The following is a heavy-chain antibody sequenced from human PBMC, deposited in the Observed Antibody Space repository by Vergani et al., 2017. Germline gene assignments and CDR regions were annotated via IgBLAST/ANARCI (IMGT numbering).Heavy chain of an antibody. CDR2: SIPILGIA. J-gene: IGHJ4*02. V-gene: IGHV1-69*02. Sequence: QVQLVQSGAEVKKPGSSVKVSCKASGGTFSSYTISWVRQAPGQGLEWMGRSIPILGIANYAQKFQGRVTITADKSTSTAYMELSSLRSEDTAVYYCARASSSSGPAYYFDYWGQGTLVTVSS. D-gene: IGHD6-6*01. CDR3: ARASSSSGPAYYFDY. CDR1: GGTFSSYT.